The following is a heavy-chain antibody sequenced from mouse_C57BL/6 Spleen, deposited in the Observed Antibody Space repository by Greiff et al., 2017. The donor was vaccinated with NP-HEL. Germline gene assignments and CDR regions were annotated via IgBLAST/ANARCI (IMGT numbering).Heavy chain of an antibody. CDR1: GFNIKNTY. V-gene: IGHV14-3*01. D-gene: IGHD1-1*01. J-gene: IGHJ4*01. CDR2: IDPANGNT. Sequence: VQLQQSVAELVRPGASVKFSCTASGFNIKNTYMHWVKQRPEQGLEWIGRIDPANGNTKYAPKFQGKATITADTSSNTAYLQLSSLTSEDTAIYYCPYYYGSSYGAMDYWGQGTSVTVSS. CDR3: PYYYGSSYGAMDY.